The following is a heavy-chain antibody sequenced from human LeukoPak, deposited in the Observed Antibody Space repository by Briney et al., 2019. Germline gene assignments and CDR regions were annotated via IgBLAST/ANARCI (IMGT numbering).Heavy chain of an antibody. CDR2: IYSDGSRA. CDR3: VKSPGSGWPV. J-gene: IGHJ4*02. D-gene: IGHD6-19*01. Sequence: GGSLRLSCAASGFTFSSYAMSWVRQAPGKGLEYLSAIYSDGSRAYYADSVKGRFTIPRDNSKNTLYFEMSSLRVEDTAVYYCVKSPGSGWPVWGQGTLLTVSS. V-gene: IGHV3-64D*06. CDR1: GFTFSSYA.